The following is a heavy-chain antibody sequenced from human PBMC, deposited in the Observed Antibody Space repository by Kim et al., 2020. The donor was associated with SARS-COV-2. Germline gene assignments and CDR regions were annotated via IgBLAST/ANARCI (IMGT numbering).Heavy chain of an antibody. J-gene: IGHJ6*02. V-gene: IGHV3-21*01. Sequence: GGSLRLSCAASGFTFSSYSMNWVRQAPGKGLEWVSSISSSSSYIYYADSVKGRFTISRDNAKNSLYLQMNSLRAEDTAVYYCARDRGEPQALGGLRHYYGMDVWGQGTTVTVSS. D-gene: IGHD1-26*01. CDR3: ARDRGEPQALGGLRHYYGMDV. CDR1: GFTFSSYS. CDR2: ISSSSSYI.